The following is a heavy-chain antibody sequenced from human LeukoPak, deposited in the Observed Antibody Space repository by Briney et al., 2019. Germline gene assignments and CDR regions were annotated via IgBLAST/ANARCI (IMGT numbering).Heavy chain of an antibody. D-gene: IGHD3-16*01. Sequence: GGSLRLSCEVSGFPFTLYNMNWVRQAPGKGLEWLSYISSSTNTIYYADSVKGRFTISRDNAKNSLYLQMNGLGAEDTAVYYCARELNGYGYYFFDYWGPGTLVTVSS. J-gene: IGHJ4*02. CDR2: ISSSTNTI. V-gene: IGHV3-48*04. CDR3: ARELNGYGYYFFDY. CDR1: GFPFTLYN.